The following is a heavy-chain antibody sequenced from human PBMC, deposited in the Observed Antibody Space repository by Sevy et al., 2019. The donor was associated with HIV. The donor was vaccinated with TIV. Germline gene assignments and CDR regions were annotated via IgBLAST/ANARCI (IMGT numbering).Heavy chain of an antibody. Sequence: GGSLRLSCAASGFPFSNYAMSWVRQAPGKGLEWVSTLIGGGSRTYYADSVKGRFSISRDNSRNPLFLQMDSLRAEDTAVYYCARDPRMYGDYLLAYFDYWGQGTLVTVSS. CDR1: GFPFSNYA. V-gene: IGHV3-23*01. CDR3: ARDPRMYGDYLLAYFDY. CDR2: LIGGGSRT. D-gene: IGHD2-8*01. J-gene: IGHJ4*02.